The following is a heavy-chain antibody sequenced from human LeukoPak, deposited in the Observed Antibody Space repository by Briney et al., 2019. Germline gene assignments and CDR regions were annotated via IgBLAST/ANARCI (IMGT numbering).Heavy chain of an antibody. CDR2: ISGSGGST. CDR3: AKDRAGTPWAD. V-gene: IGHV3-23*01. J-gene: IGHJ4*02. CDR1: GFTFSSYA. D-gene: IGHD1-1*01. Sequence: GGSLRLSCAASGFTFSSYAMSWVRQAPGKGLEWVSAISGSGGSTYYADSVKGRFTISRDNSKNTVSLQMDSLRADDTAVYYCAKDRAGTPWADWGQGTLVTVSS.